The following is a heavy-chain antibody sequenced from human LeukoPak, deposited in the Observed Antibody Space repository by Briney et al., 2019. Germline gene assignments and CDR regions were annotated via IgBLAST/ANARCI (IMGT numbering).Heavy chain of an antibody. CDR1: GFTYSDYW. CDR2: IKGDGSVK. Sequence: GGTLRLSCVASGFTYSDYWMSWVRQGPGKGLEWVATIKGDGSVKNYVDSVKGRFTISRDNAKNSVFLQMDSLRVEDTALYYCARRGLHDYWGQGTLVTVSS. J-gene: IGHJ4*02. D-gene: IGHD5/OR15-5a*01. CDR3: ARRGLHDY. V-gene: IGHV3-7*03.